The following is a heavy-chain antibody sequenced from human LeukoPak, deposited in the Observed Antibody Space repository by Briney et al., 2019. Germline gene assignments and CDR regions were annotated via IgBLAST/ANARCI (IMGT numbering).Heavy chain of an antibody. CDR1: GFTFGDHA. D-gene: IGHD2-15*01. CDR3: ARGARAATGYYYYYMDV. Sequence: PGGSLRLSCTASGFTFGDHAMSWGRQAPGKGLEWVLVIYTGGSKDYADSVKGRFTISRDNSKNTLYLQMNSLRAEDTAVYYCARGARAATGYYYYYMDVWGRGTTVTVSS. CDR2: IYTGGSK. V-gene: IGHV3-53*01. J-gene: IGHJ6*03.